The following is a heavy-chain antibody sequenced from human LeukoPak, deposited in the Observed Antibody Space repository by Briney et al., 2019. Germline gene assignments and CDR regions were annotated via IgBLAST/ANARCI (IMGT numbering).Heavy chain of an antibody. Sequence: PGGSLRLSCAASGFTFSSYGMHWVRQAPGKGLEWVAVISYDGSNKYYADSVKGRFTISRDNSKNTLYLKMTSLRAEDTAVYYCAKEMGPIVVVPAAMGGGYYYCYGMDVWGQGTTVTVSS. CDR3: AKEMGPIVVVPAAMGGGYYYCYGMDV. V-gene: IGHV3-30*18. CDR1: GFTFSSYG. D-gene: IGHD2-2*01. J-gene: IGHJ6*02. CDR2: ISYDGSNK.